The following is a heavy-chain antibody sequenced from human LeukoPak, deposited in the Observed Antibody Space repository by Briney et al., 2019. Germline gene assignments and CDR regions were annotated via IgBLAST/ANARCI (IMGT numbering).Heavy chain of an antibody. CDR2: IYYSGST. J-gene: IGHJ4*02. CDR3: ASLRDTMVRGVFDY. D-gene: IGHD3-10*01. Sequence: SETLSLTCTVSGGSISSYYWSWIRQPPEKGLEWIGYIYYSGSTNYNPSLKSRVTISVDTSKNQFSLKLSSVTAADTAVYYCASLRDTMVRGVFDYWGQGTLVTVSS. V-gene: IGHV4-59*01. CDR1: GGSISSYY.